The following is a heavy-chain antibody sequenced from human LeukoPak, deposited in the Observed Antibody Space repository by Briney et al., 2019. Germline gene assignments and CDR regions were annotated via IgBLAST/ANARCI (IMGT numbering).Heavy chain of an antibody. CDR1: GFTFSSYW. V-gene: IGHV3-30*02. CDR2: IRYDGSNK. CDR3: AKDSMGWTYYYDSSGYINYFDY. D-gene: IGHD3-22*01. Sequence: GGSLRLSCAASGFTFSSYWMSWVRQAPGKGLEWVAFIRYDGSNKYYADSVKGRFTISRDNSKNTLYLQMNSLRAEDTAVYYCAKDSMGWTYYYDSSGYINYFDYWGQGTLVTVSS. J-gene: IGHJ4*02.